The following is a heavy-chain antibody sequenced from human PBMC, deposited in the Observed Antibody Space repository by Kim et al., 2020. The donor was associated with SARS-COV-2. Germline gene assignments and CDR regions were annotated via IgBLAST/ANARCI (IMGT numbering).Heavy chain of an antibody. CDR3: TTEYYYDSSGYYSGPDCYYRLDV. J-gene: IGHJ6*02. D-gene: IGHD3-22*01. CDR2: IKSKTDGGTT. V-gene: IGHV3-15*01. CDR1: GFTFSNAW. Sequence: GGSLRLSCAASGFTFSNAWMSWVRQAPGKGLEWVGRIKSKTDGGTTDYAAPGKGRFTISRDDSKNTLYRQMNSLKTEDTAVYYCTTEYYYDSSGYYSGPDCYYRLDVWGRGTRVTVSS.